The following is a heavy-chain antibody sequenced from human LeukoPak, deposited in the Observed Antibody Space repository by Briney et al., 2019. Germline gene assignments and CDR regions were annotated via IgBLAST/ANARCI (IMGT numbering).Heavy chain of an antibody. CDR3: ARRIAAAGTTGMDV. CDR2: IYYSGST. V-gene: IGHV4-59*01. D-gene: IGHD6-13*01. CDR1: GGSISSYY. Sequence: PSETLSLTCTVSGGSISSYYWNWIRQPPGKGLEWIGYIYYSGSTNYNPSLKSRVTISVDTSKNQFSLKLSSVTAADTAVYYCARRIAAAGTTGMDVWGQGILVTISS. J-gene: IGHJ4*02.